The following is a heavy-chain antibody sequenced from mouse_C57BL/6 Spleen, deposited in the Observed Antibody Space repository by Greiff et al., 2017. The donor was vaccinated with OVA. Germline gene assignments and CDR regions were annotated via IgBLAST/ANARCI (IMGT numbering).Heavy chain of an antibody. CDR3: ARDWYYGSSYFDY. D-gene: IGHD1-1*01. J-gene: IGHJ2*01. CDR2: ISYDGSN. V-gene: IGHV3-6*01. CDR1: GYSITSGYY. Sequence: EVQLVESGPGLVKPSQSLSLTCSVTGYSITSGYYWNWIRQFPGNKLEWMGYISYDGSNNYNPSLKNRISITRDTSKNQFFLKLNSVTTEDTATYYCARDWYYGSSYFDYWGQGTTLTVSS.